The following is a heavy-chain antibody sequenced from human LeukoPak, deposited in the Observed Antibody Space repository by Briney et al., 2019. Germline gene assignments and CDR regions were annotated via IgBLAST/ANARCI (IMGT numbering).Heavy chain of an antibody. CDR2: IRSKAYGGTT. CDR1: GFTFGDYA. D-gene: IGHD2-2*01. CDR3: TRDSKYCSSTSCPKLDY. Sequence: PGRSLRLSCTASGFTFGDYAMSWVRQAPGKGLEWVGFIRSKAYGGTTEYAASVKGRFTISRDDSKSIAYLQMNSLKTEDTAVYYCTRDSKYCSSTSCPKLDYWGQGTLVTASS. V-gene: IGHV3-49*04. J-gene: IGHJ4*02.